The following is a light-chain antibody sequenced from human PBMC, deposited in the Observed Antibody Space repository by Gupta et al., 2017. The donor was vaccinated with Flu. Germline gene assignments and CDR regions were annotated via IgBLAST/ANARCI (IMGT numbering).Light chain of an antibody. CDR1: QTVGSH. CDR3: QQRSDWPMT. CDR2: ETS. Sequence: DIVLTQSPATLSLSPGDRATLSCRASQTVGSHLGWYQQRPGQAPRLLIYETSNRATGVPARFSGIGSGKDFTLTISGLEPEDFAVYYCQQRSDWPMTFGQGTRLDI. V-gene: IGKV3-11*01. J-gene: IGKJ5*01.